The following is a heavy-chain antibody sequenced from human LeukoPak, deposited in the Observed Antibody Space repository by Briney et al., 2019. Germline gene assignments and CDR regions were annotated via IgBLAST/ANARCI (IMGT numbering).Heavy chain of an antibody. CDR3: ARMALTEYYFDY. J-gene: IGHJ4*02. D-gene: IGHD1-20*01. V-gene: IGHV3-33*01. Sequence: GGSLRLSCAASGFTFSSYGMPWVRQAPGKGLEWVAVIWYDGSNKYYADSVKGRFTISRDNSKNTLYLQMNSLRAEDTAVYYCARMALTEYYFDYWGQGTLVTVSS. CDR2: IWYDGSNK. CDR1: GFTFSSYG.